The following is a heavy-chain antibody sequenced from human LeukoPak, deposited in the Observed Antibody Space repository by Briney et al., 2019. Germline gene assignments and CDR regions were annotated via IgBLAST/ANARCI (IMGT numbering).Heavy chain of an antibody. CDR1: GFTFSSYA. J-gene: IGHJ4*02. Sequence: GGSLRLACSASGFTFSSYAMHWVRQAPGKGLEYVSSISSNGGSTYYADSVEGRLTISRDNSKNTLFLQMSSLRTEDTAVYYCASPYSGYDYNFDHWGQGTLVTVSS. D-gene: IGHD5-12*01. CDR3: ASPYSGYDYNFDH. CDR2: ISSNGGST. V-gene: IGHV3-64D*06.